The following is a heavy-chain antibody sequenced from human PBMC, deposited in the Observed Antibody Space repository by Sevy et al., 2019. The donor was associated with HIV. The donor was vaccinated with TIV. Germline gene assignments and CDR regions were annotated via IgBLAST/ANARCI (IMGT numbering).Heavy chain of an antibody. V-gene: IGHV4-59*01. D-gene: IGHD6-6*01. CDR1: SGSISSYY. CDR3: ATISQQLVGFFDY. Sequence: SETLSLTCTVSSGSISSYYWSWIRQPPGKGLEWIGYIFYSGNTYYNSSLKRRVTISVDTSKNQFSLKLTSVTAADTAVYYCATISQQLVGFFDYWGQGILVTVSS. CDR2: IFYSGNT. J-gene: IGHJ4*02.